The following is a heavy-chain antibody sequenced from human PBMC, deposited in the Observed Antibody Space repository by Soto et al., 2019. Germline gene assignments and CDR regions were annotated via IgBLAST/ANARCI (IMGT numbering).Heavy chain of an antibody. CDR3: ARSDYIWGGKDAY. CDR2: IWYGGSNK. V-gene: IGHV3-33*01. CDR1: GFTFSSYG. D-gene: IGHD3-16*01. Sequence: GGSLRLSCAASGFTFSSYGMHWVRQAPGKGLEWVAVIWYGGSNKYYADSVKGRFTISRDNSKNTLYLQMNSLRAEDTAVYYCARSDYIWGGKDAYWGQGTLVTVSS. J-gene: IGHJ4*02.